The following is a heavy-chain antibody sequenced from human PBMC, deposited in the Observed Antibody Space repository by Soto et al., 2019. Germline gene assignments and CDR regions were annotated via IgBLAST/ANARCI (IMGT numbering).Heavy chain of an antibody. CDR1: GGNFSRYA. J-gene: IGHJ5*02. CDR3: ARGGVIAAEKYNWFDP. V-gene: IGHV1-69*13. D-gene: IGHD6-13*01. CDR2: IIPIFGTA. Sequence: SVKVSCKPCGGNFSRYAISWVRQAPGLGLEWMGGIIPIFGTANYAQKVQGRVTITADESTSTAYMELSSLRSEDTAVYYCARGGVIAAEKYNWFDPWGQGILVTGSS.